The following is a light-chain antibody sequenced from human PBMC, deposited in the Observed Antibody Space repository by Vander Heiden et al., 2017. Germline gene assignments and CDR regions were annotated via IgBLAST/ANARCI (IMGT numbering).Light chain of an antibody. V-gene: IGKV1-39*01. Sequence: DIQMTHSPSSLSASVGDRVTITCRASQSISSYLNWYQQKPGKAPKLLIYAASSLQSGVPSRFSGSGSGTDFTLTISSLQPEDFATYYCQQSYSTLPITFGQGARLEIK. CDR1: QSISSY. J-gene: IGKJ5*01. CDR3: QQSYSTLPIT. CDR2: AAS.